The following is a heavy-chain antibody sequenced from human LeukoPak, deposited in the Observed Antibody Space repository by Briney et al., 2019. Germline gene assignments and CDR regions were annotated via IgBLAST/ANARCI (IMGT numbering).Heavy chain of an antibody. D-gene: IGHD2-15*01. CDR1: GCTFSNDG. Sequence: PGGSLRLSCAASGCTFSNDGKHWVRQAPGKGLEWVAFMRHDGNRKFYEDFVKGRFIIFRENKKKRLYLQKESLRGEDTAVYYFAKGYLGLCTCGTCFHFDYWGQGTLVTVSS. V-gene: IGHV3-30*02. J-gene: IGHJ4*02. CDR2: MRHDGNRK. CDR3: AKGYLGLCTCGTCFHFDY.